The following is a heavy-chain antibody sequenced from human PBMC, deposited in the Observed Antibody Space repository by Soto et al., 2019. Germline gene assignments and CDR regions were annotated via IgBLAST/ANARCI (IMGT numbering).Heavy chain of an antibody. CDR3: VKSATIAAAATDYFDY. J-gene: IGHJ4*02. V-gene: IGHV3-64D*06. Sequence: GGSLRLSCSVSGFTFSRYAMHWVRQAPGKGLEYVSGISSNGEKTYYADPVKGRFTISRDNSKNTLYLQMGSLRGEDTALYHCVKSATIAAAATDYFDYWGQGTLVTVSS. D-gene: IGHD6-25*01. CDR2: ISSNGEKT. CDR1: GFTFSRYA.